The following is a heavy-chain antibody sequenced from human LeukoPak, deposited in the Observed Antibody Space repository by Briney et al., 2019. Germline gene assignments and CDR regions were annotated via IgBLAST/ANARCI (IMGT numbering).Heavy chain of an antibody. CDR1: GGTFSSYA. J-gene: IGHJ4*02. CDR2: IIPILGIA. Sequence: SVKVSCKASGGTFSSYAISWVRQAPGQGLEWMGRIIPILGIANYAQKFQGRVTITADKSTSTAYMELSSLRSEDTAVYYCARVGDGMTNDYWGQGTLVTVSS. CDR3: ARVGDGMTNDY. D-gene: IGHD1-1*01. V-gene: IGHV1-69*04.